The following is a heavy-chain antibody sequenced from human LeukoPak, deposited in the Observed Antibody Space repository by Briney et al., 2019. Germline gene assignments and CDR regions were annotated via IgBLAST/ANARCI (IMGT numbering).Heavy chain of an antibody. CDR2: MDDRGDS. CDR3: ARDSRYVSGWFDDGLDV. Sequence: PSETLSLTCTVSGDSMKSYYWSWIRQAPGKGLERLGHMDDRGDSNYNPSLKGRGSISVDTSKKQISLRLRSMTAADTAVYYCARDSRYVSGWFDDGLDVWGPGTMVTVSS. V-gene: IGHV4-59*01. J-gene: IGHJ6*02. CDR1: GDSMKSYY. D-gene: IGHD6-13*01.